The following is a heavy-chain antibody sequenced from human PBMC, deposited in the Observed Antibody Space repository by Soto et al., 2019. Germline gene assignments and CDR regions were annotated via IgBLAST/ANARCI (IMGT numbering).Heavy chain of an antibody. CDR1: GGSINSYY. CDR2: IYYSGST. D-gene: IGHD2-15*01. Sequence: PSETLSLTCIVSGGSINSYYWNWIRQPPGKGLEWIGYIYYSGSTNYNSSLKSRVTISVDTSKNQFSLKLNSVTAADTAVYYCARGPELYCTGGSCFRHSNPRYFDLWGRGTLVTVSS. CDR3: ARGPELYCTGGSCFRHSNPRYFDL. V-gene: IGHV4-59*01. J-gene: IGHJ2*01.